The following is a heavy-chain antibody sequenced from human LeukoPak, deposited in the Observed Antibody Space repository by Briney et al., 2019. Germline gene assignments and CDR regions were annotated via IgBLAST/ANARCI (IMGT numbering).Heavy chain of an antibody. Sequence: ASVKVSCKASGYTFTGYYMHWVRQAPGQGLEWMGWINPNSGGTNYAQKFQGRVTMTRDTSISTAYMELSRLRSDDTAVYYCAREDSSGYYVDYWGQGPLVTVSS. D-gene: IGHD3-22*01. CDR3: AREDSSGYYVDY. V-gene: IGHV1-2*02. CDR1: GYTFTGYY. CDR2: INPNSGGT. J-gene: IGHJ4*02.